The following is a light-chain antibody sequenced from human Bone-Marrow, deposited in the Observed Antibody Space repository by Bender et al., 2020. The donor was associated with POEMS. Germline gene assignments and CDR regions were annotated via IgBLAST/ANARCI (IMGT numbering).Light chain of an antibody. CDR3: SSYESSIIYV. CDR2: EVT. J-gene: IGLJ1*01. V-gene: IGLV2-11*01. CDR1: NSDVGAYDY. Sequence: QSALTQPRSVSGSPGQSVTISCTGTNSDVGAYDYVSWYQQHPGKAPRLMIFEVTKRPSGVPARFSGSKSGNTASLTVSGLQAEDEADYYCSSYESSIIYVFGTGTTVTVL.